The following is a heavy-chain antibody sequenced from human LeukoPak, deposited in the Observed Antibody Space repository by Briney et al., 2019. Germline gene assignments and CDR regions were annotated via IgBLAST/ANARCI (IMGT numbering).Heavy chain of an antibody. CDR1: GFTFSSYG. CDR3: AKDQPYYYDSSGSDPYIDY. J-gene: IGHJ4*02. Sequence: PGGSLRLSCAASGFTFSSYGMHWVRQAPGKGLEWVAFIRYDGSNKYYADSVKGRFTISRDNSKNTLYLQMNSLRAEDTAVYYCAKDQPYYYDSSGSDPYIDYWGQGTLVTVSS. CDR2: IRYDGSNK. D-gene: IGHD3-22*01. V-gene: IGHV3-30*02.